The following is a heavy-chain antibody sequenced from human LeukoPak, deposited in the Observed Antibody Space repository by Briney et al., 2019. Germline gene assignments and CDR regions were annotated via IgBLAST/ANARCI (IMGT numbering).Heavy chain of an antibody. D-gene: IGHD3-16*02. J-gene: IGHJ4*02. Sequence: ASVKVSCKASGYTFTGYYMHWVRQAPGQGLEWMGWINPNSGGTNYAQKFQGRVTITRNTSISTAYMELSSLRSEDTAVYYCARVLRSGVWGSYLLYWGQGTLVTVSS. CDR1: GYTFTGYY. CDR3: ARVLRSGVWGSYLLY. V-gene: IGHV1-2*02. CDR2: INPNSGGT.